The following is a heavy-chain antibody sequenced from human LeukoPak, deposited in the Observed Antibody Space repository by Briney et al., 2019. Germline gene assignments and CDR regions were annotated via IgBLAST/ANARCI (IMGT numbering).Heavy chain of an antibody. CDR3: ARAPMSYDSSGFGGAFDI. CDR2: ISYDGTNK. D-gene: IGHD3-22*01. Sequence: GGSLRLSCAASGFIFSSYAMTWVRQAPGKGLEWVAVISYDGTNKYYADSVKGRFTISRDNSKNTMYLQMNSLRAEDTAMYYCARAPMSYDSSGFGGAFDIWGQGTMVTVSS. CDR1: GFIFSSYA. V-gene: IGHV3-30-3*01. J-gene: IGHJ3*02.